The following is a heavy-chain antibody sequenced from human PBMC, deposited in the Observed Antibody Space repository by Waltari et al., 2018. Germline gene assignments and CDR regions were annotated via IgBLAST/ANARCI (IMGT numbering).Heavy chain of an antibody. V-gene: IGHV3-21*01. CDR2: ISSSSNYI. Sequence: EVQLVESGGGLVKPGGSLRLSCVASGFTFNSYNMNWVRQAPGKWLEWVSSISSSSNYIYYADSVRGRFTISRDNAKNSLYLQMNSLRAEDTAVYYCAKNFPTPYYFDYWGQGTLVTVSS. CDR3: AKNFPTPYYFDY. J-gene: IGHJ4*02. CDR1: GFTFNSYN.